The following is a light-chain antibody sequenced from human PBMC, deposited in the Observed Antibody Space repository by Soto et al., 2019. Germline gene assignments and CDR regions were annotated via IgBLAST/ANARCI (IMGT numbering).Light chain of an antibody. J-gene: IGKJ5*01. Sequence: EMVMTQYPAILAVSPLEIATVSGRGSHSVNSNYLAWYQQHPGQHHRILIYGIYTRATGINDRFSGSGSGTEFSLTIRSMQSEDFAVYYCKQSSKWPITLGKGKRLELK. CDR2: GIY. V-gene: IGKV3-15*01. CDR3: KQSSKWPIT. CDR1: HSVNSN.